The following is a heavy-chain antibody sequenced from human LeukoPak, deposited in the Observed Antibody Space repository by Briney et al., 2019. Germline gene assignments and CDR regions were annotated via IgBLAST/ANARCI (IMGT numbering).Heavy chain of an antibody. V-gene: IGHV4-39*07. J-gene: IGHJ5*02. Sequence: PSETLTLTCTVSGGSISSSSYYWGWIRQPPGKGLEWIGSIYYSGSTYYNPSLKSRVTISVDTSKNQFSLKLSSVTAADTAVYYCARDRGGYYGSGTLDPWGQGTLVTVSS. CDR1: GGSISSSSYY. CDR2: IYYSGST. CDR3: ARDRGGYYGSGTLDP. D-gene: IGHD3-10*01.